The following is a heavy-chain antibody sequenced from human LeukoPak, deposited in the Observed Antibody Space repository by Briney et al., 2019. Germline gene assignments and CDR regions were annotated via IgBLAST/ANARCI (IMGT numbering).Heavy chain of an antibody. J-gene: IGHJ4*02. CDR2: IIPIFGIA. CDR3: AGTETATSNEFDY. CDR1: GGTFSSYA. Sequence: ASVKVSCKASGGTFSSYAISWVRQAPGQGLEWMGRIIPIFGIANYAQKFQGRVTITADKSTSTAYMELSSLRSEDTAVYYCAGTETATSNEFDYWGQGTLVTVSS. D-gene: IGHD5-24*01. V-gene: IGHV1-69*04.